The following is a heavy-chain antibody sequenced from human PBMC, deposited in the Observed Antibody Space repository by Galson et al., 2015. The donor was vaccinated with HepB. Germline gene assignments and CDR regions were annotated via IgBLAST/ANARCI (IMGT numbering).Heavy chain of an antibody. CDR3: ARGARIAARHGWFDP. CDR1: GYTFTSYD. Sequence: QSGAEVKKPGESLRISCKASGYTFTSYDINWVRQDTGQGLEWMGWMNPNSGNTGYAQKFQGRVTMTRNTSISTAYMELSSLRSEDTAVYYCARGARIAARHGWFDPWGQGTLVTVSS. CDR2: MNPNSGNT. D-gene: IGHD6-6*01. J-gene: IGHJ5*02. V-gene: IGHV1-8*01.